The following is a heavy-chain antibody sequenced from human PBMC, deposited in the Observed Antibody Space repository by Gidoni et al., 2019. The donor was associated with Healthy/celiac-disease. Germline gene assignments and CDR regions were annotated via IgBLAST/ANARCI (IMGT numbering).Heavy chain of an antibody. CDR2: IYYSGST. J-gene: IGHJ3*02. V-gene: IGHV4-59*01. CDR3: AKTGLLYYDSAFDI. CDR1: GGSISSYY. Sequence: QVQLQESGPGLVKPSETLSLTCTVSGGSISSYYWSWIRQPPGKGLEWIGYIYYSGSTNYNPSLKSRVTISVDTSKNQFSLKLSSVTAADTAVYYCAKTGLLYYDSAFDIWGQGTMVTVPS. D-gene: IGHD3-22*01.